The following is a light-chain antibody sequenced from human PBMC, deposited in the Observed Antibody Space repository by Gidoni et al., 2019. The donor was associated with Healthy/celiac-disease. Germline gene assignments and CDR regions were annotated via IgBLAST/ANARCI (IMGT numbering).Light chain of an antibody. CDR1: QSVLYSSNNKNY. CDR2: WAS. J-gene: IGKJ1*01. Sequence: DIVMTQSPASLAVSLGETATINCKSSQSVLYSSNNKNYLAWYQQKPGQPPKLLIYWASTRESGVPDRFSGSGSGTDFTLTISSRQAEDVAVYYCQQYYSTPWTFGQGTKVEIK. V-gene: IGKV4-1*01. CDR3: QQYYSTPWT.